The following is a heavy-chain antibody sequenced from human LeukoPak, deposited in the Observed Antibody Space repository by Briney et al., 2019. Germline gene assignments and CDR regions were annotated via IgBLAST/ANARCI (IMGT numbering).Heavy chain of an antibody. CDR2: IYPDDSDT. Sequence: GESLKISCKGSGYSFTNYWIAWVRPMPGKGLEWMGIIYPDDSDTRYSPSFQGQVTISADKSVSIAYLQWSSLKASDTAMYYCARPNITSYYDSRGYDAFDVWGQGTMVIVSS. V-gene: IGHV5-51*01. CDR1: GYSFTNYW. CDR3: ARPNITSYYDSRGYDAFDV. D-gene: IGHD3-22*01. J-gene: IGHJ3*01.